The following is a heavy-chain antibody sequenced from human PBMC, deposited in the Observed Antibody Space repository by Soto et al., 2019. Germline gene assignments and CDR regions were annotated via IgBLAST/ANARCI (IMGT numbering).Heavy chain of an antibody. CDR1: GYTYTTYG. CDR3: AREGSGSYSGVFYFDY. J-gene: IGHJ4*02. Sequence: QVPLMQSGAEVKKPGASVKVSCKASGYTYTTYGISWVRQAPGRGLEWMGWISSYNGITTYAQKFQGRVTMTTDTPTSTAYMELRGLRSDDTAVYYCAREGSGSYSGVFYFDYWGQGTLVTVSS. CDR2: ISSYNGIT. V-gene: IGHV1-18*04. D-gene: IGHD1-26*01.